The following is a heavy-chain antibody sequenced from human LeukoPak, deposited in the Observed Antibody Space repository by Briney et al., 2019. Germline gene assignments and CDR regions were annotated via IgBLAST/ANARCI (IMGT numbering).Heavy chain of an antibody. J-gene: IGHJ4*02. Sequence: GGSLRLSCAASGFTFSSYGMHWVRQAPGKGLEWLSYISGNGGVIQYADSVKGRFTISRDNAKNLLYLQMDSLRVEDTAIYYCARDPRTVRIWGQGTLVTVSS. CDR3: ARDPRTVRI. D-gene: IGHD1-1*01. CDR2: ISGNGGVI. V-gene: IGHV3-48*04. CDR1: GFTFSSYG.